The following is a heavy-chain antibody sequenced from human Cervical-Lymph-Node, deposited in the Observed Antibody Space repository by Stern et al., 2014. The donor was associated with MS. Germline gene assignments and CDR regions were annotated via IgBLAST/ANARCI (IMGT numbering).Heavy chain of an antibody. D-gene: IGHD3-10*01. J-gene: IGHJ4*02. CDR3: ARDITGSSAYFAY. CDR1: GFTFDDYA. Sequence: VQLGQSGGDLVQPGRSLRLSCAAFGFTFDDYAMHWVRQVPGKGLEWVAGIILNSGTIGYADSVKGRFTTSRDNAYSSLYLQMNSLRPEDTALYYCARDITGSSAYFAYWGQGTLVTVSS. CDR2: IILNSGTI. V-gene: IGHV3-9*01.